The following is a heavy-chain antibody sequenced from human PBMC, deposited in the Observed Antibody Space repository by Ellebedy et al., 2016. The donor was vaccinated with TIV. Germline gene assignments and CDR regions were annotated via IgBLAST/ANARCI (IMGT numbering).Heavy chain of an antibody. V-gene: IGHV1-46*01. J-gene: IGHJ4*02. D-gene: IGHD2-21*02. CDR3: ARAIVVVTAVLDF. Sequence: AASVKVSCKASGYTFTNYYIHWVCQAPGQGLEWMGLINPGGGGTSYAQKFQGRVTMTRDTSTSPAYMHLSRLTPEDTGVYFCARAIVVVTAVLDFWGQGTLVSVSS. CDR2: INPGGGGT. CDR1: GYTFTNYY.